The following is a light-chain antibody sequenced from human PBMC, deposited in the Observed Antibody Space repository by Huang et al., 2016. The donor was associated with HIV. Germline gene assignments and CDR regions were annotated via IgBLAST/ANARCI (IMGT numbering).Light chain of an antibody. CDR2: SAS. CDR3: QQGYSALIT. Sequence: DILLTQSPSSLSASVGDRVTIPCRASQKINTYLNWYQQKPGKAPNLLIHSASTLETGVPSRFSGSGSGTDFTLTVNSLQPEDSATYYCQQGYSALITFGQGTRL. CDR1: QKINTY. V-gene: IGKV1-39*01. J-gene: IGKJ5*01.